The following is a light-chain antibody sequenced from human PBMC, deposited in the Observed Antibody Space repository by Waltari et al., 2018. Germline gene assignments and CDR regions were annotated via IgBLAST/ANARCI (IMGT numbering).Light chain of an antibody. CDR2: GES. Sequence: EIVLTQSPGTLSLSPGERATLSCRASQTISGSWLTWYQQKPGQAPRLVIYGESIRDTAIPDRFSGSGSGTDFTLTISRLEPEDFAVYYCQQYDGSSVTFGGGTKVEIK. J-gene: IGKJ4*01. V-gene: IGKV3-20*01. CDR3: QQYDGSSVT. CDR1: QTISGSW.